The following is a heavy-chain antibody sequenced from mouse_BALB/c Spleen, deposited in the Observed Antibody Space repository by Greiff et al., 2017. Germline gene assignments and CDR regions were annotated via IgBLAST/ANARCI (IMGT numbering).Heavy chain of an antibody. J-gene: IGHJ1*01. V-gene: IGHV5-17*02. CDR1: GFTFSSFG. D-gene: IGHD2-1*01. CDR2: ISSGSSTI. CDR3: ARGGNGYFDV. Sequence: EVNVVESGGGLVQPGGSRKLSCAASGFTFSSFGMHWVRQAPEKGLEWVAYISSGSSTIYYADTVKGRFTISRDNPKNTLFLQMTSLRSEDTAMYYCARGGNGYFDVWGAGTTVTVSS.